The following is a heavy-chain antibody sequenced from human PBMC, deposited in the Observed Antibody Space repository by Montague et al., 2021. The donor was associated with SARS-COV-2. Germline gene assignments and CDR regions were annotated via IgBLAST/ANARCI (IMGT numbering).Heavy chain of an antibody. D-gene: IGHD3-22*01. Sequence: SETLSLTCAVYGGSFSGYYCCWIRQPPGKGLEWIGEINQSGSTNXNPSRKSRVTLSVDTSKKQFSLKLSSLTAADTAVYYCARVAGGYYHDSSAYFDYWGQGSLVTVSS. CDR1: GGSFSGYY. V-gene: IGHV4-34*01. CDR2: INQSGST. J-gene: IGHJ4*02. CDR3: ARVAGGYYHDSSAYFDY.